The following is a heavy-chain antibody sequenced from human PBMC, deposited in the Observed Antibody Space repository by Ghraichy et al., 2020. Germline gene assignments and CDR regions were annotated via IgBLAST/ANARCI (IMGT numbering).Heavy chain of an antibody. CDR2: IYYSGST. CDR3: ARTLPYCSGGSCYSYYYYYGMDV. CDR1: GGSISSYY. J-gene: IGHJ6*02. D-gene: IGHD2-15*01. Sequence: SETLSLTCTVSGGSISSYYWSWIRQPPGKGLEWIGYIYYSGSTNYNPSLKSRVTISVDTSKNQFSLKLSSVTAADTAVYYCARTLPYCSGGSCYSYYYYYGMDVWGQGTTVTVSS. V-gene: IGHV4-59*08.